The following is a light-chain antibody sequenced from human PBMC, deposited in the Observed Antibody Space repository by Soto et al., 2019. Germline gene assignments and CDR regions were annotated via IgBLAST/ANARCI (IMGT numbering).Light chain of an antibody. V-gene: IGLV2-14*01. CDR1: SSDVGGYNY. CDR3: SSYTISSTYV. J-gene: IGLJ1*01. Sequence: QSVLTQPASVSGSPGQSITISCTGTSSDVGGYNYVSWYQQHPGKAPKLMIYEVSNRPSGVSNRFSGSKSGHTASLTISGLQAEDEDDYYCSSYTISSTYVFGTGTKVTVL. CDR2: EVS.